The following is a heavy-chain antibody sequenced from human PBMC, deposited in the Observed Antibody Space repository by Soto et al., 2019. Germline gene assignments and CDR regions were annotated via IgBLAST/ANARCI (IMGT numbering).Heavy chain of an antibody. CDR3: ARTPKSSPYYFAY. J-gene: IGHJ4*02. CDR2: IWYDGSNK. Sequence: QVQLVESGGGVVQPGRSLRLSCAASGFTFSSYGMHWVRQAPGKGLEWVAGIWYDGSNKYYADSVKGRFTISRDNSKNTLYLQMNSLIAEDTAVYYCARTPKSSPYYFAYWGPGTLVTVSS. V-gene: IGHV3-33*01. CDR1: GFTFSSYG.